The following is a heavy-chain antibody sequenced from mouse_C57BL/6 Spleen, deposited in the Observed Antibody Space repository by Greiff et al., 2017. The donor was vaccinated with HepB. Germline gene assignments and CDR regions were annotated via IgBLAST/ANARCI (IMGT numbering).Heavy chain of an antibody. CDR3: ARDGITTVVAEDWYFDV. Sequence: ESGPGLVKPSQSLSLTCSVTGYSITSGYYWNWIRQFPGNKLEWMGYISYDGSNNYNPSLKNRISITRDTSKNQFFLKLNSVTTEDTATYYCARDGITTVVAEDWYFDVWGTGTTVTVSS. CDR2: ISYDGSN. D-gene: IGHD1-1*01. V-gene: IGHV3-6*01. J-gene: IGHJ1*03. CDR1: GYSITSGYY.